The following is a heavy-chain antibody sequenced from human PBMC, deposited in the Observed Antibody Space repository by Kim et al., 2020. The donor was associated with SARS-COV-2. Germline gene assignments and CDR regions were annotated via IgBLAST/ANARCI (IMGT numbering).Heavy chain of an antibody. V-gene: IGHV4-39*01. D-gene: IGHD4-4*01. CDR2: IYYSGST. Sequence: SETLSLTCTVSGGSISSSSYYWGWIRQPPGKGLEWIGSIYYSGSTYYNPSLKSRVTISVDTSKNQFSLKLSSVTAADTAVYYCARQVGPNDYSNYVDCFDYWGQGTLVTVSS. CDR3: ARQVGPNDYSNYVDCFDY. CDR1: GGSISSSSYY. J-gene: IGHJ4*02.